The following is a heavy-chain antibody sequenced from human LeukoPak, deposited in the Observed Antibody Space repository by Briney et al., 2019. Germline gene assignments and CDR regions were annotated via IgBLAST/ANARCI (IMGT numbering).Heavy chain of an antibody. Sequence: SETLSLICTVSGGSIGTSYWSWIRQPPGKGLEWIAYIYYNGNTNYNPSLMSRVTISVDTSKSQFSLKLSSVTAADTAVYYCAKGAYGAGSYLFEYWGQGTLVTVSS. J-gene: IGHJ4*02. D-gene: IGHD3-10*01. CDR1: GGSIGTSY. V-gene: IGHV4-59*01. CDR2: IYYNGNT. CDR3: AKGAYGAGSYLFEY.